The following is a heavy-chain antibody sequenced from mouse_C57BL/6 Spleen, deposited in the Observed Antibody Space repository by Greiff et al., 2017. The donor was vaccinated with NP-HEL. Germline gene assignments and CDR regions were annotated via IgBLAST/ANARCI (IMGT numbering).Heavy chain of an antibody. V-gene: IGHV1-76*01. Sequence: VQRVESGAELVRPGASVKLSCKASGYTFTDYYINWVKQRPGQGLEWIARIYPGSGNTYYNEKFKGKAALTAEKSSSTAYMQRSSLTSEDSAVYFCAREGVITTVVATPYWYFDGWGTGTTVTVSS. CDR1: GYTFTDYY. CDR3: AREGVITTVVATPYWYFDG. CDR2: IYPGSGNT. J-gene: IGHJ1*03. D-gene: IGHD1-1*01.